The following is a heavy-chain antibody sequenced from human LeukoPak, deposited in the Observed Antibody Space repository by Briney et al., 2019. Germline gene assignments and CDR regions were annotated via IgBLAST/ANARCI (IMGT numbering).Heavy chain of an antibody. V-gene: IGHV1-18*01. CDR2: ISAYNGNT. CDR3: AREQQLVIWYFDL. Sequence: ASVKVSRKASGYTFTSYGISWVRQAPGQGLEWMGWISAYNGNTNYAQKLQGRVTMTTDTSTSTAYMELSSLRSEDTAVYYCAREQQLVIWYFDLWGRGTLVTVSS. D-gene: IGHD6-13*01. J-gene: IGHJ2*01. CDR1: GYTFTSYG.